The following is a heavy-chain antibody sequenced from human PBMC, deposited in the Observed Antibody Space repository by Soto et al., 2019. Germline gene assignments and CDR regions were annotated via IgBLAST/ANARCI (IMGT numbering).Heavy chain of an antibody. CDR2: IDPSDSYT. J-gene: IGHJ6*04. V-gene: IGHV5-10-1*01. CDR1: GHSFTSYW. CDR3: ATSQYGPDNYYYYGMDV. Sequence: SGESLKISCKCSGHSFTSYWINWVRQMPGRGLEWMGRIDPSDSYTNNSPSFQGHVTISADKSINTAYLQWSSLKASDTAKYFCATSQYGPDNYYYYGMDVWGKGTTVTVSS. D-gene: IGHD3-10*01.